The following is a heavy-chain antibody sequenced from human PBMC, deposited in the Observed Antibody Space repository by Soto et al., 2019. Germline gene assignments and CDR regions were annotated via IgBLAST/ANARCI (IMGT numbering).Heavy chain of an antibody. J-gene: IGHJ4*02. CDR3: VRSNSEAGWGQFDY. V-gene: IGHV3-30-3*01. CDR2: ISSAGTNK. Sequence: QVQLVGSGGGVVQPGTSLRLSCAASGFTFSIYAMHWVRQAPEKGLEWVAVISSAGTNKNHADSVRGRFSISRDNYNNMLHLQMDNMRVDDRAVYYCVRSNSEAGWGQFDYWGQGTLVTVSS. D-gene: IGHD3-16*01. CDR1: GFTFSIYA.